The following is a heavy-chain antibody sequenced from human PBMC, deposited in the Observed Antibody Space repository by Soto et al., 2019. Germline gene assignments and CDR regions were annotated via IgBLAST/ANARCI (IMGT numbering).Heavy chain of an antibody. V-gene: IGHV3-33*01. Sequence: QVQLVESGGGVVQPGRSLRLSCAASGFTFSSYGMHWVRQAPGKGLEWVAVIWYDGSNKYYADSVKGRFTISRDNSKNTLYLQMNSLRAEDTAVYYGARDPDDYGDCGGGMDVWGQGTTVTVSS. CDR1: GFTFSSYG. CDR3: ARDPDDYGDCGGGMDV. J-gene: IGHJ6*02. CDR2: IWYDGSNK. D-gene: IGHD4-17*01.